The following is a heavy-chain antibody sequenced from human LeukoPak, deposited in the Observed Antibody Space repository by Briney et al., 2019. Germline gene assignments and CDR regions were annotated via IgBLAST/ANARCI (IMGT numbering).Heavy chain of an antibody. V-gene: IGHV4-30-4*08. Sequence: ASQTLSLTCTVSGGSISSGDYYWSWIRQPPGKGLEWIGYIYYSGSTYYNPSLKSRVTVSVDTSKNQFSLKLSSVTAADTAVYYCARARGHRYSSTWFFDYWGQGTLVTVSS. CDR2: IYYSGST. D-gene: IGHD6-13*01. J-gene: IGHJ4*02. CDR3: ARARGHRYSSTWFFDY. CDR1: GGSISSGDYY.